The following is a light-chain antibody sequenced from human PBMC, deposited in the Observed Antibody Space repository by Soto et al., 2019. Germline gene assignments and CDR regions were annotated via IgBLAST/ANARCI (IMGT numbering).Light chain of an antibody. J-gene: IGLJ2*01. CDR2: GNS. V-gene: IGLV1-40*01. Sequence: QSVLTQPPSVSGAPGQRVTISCTGSSSNIVAGYDVHWYQQLPGTAPKLLIYGNSNRPSGVPDRFSGSKSGTSASLAITGLQAEDVADYYCQSYDSSLSGSVVFGGGTKLTVL. CDR3: QSYDSSLSGSVV. CDR1: SSNIVAGYD.